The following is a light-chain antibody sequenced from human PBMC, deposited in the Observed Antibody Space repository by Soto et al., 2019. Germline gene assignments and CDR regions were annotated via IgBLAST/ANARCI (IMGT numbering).Light chain of an antibody. J-gene: IGLJ1*01. Sequence: QSVLTQPPSASWTPVPRGTISCSGSGSNIGTNTVNWYLELPGTAPKLLIYNNNKRPSGVPERFSGSKSGTSASLAISGLQSEDEANYYCATWDDSLNGFFLFGSGTKVTVL. CDR3: ATWDDSLNGFFL. V-gene: IGLV1-44*01. CDR1: GSNIGTNT. CDR2: NNN.